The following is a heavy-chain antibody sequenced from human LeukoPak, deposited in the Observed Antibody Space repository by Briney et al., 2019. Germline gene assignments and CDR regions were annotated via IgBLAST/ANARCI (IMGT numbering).Heavy chain of an antibody. Sequence: SETLSLTCAVYGGSFSGYYWSWIRQPPGKGLEWIGEINHSGSTNYNPSLKSRVTISVDTSKNQFSLKLSSLTAADTAVYYCAREYGDYRVFDIWGQGTMVTVSS. J-gene: IGHJ3*02. CDR2: INHSGST. D-gene: IGHD4-17*01. CDR1: GGSFSGYY. V-gene: IGHV4-34*01. CDR3: AREYGDYRVFDI.